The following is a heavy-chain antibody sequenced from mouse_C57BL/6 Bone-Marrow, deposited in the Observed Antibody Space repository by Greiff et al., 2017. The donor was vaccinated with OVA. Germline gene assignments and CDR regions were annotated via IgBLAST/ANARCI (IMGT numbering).Heavy chain of an antibody. V-gene: IGHV1-87*01. CDR3: SEDSAVYYCALGDYGYALAMDY. J-gene: IGHJ4*01. Sequence: QVHVKQSGPELARPWASVKISCQAFYTFSRRVHFAIRDTNYWMQWVKQRPGQGLEWIGAIYPGNGDTSYNQKFKGKATLTADKSSSTAYMQLSSLTSEDSAVYYCALGDYGYALAMDYWGQGTSVTVSS. CDR1: YTFSRRVH. CDR2: GQGLEWIG. D-gene: IGHD2-2*01.